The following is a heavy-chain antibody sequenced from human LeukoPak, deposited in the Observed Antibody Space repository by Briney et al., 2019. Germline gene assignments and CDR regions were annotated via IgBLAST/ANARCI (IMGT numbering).Heavy chain of an antibody. J-gene: IGHJ5*02. D-gene: IGHD2-2*01. CDR1: GGSISSGDYF. CDR3: ARAQGYCSSTSCFNWFDP. Sequence: SQTLSLTCTVSGGSISSGDYFWSWIPQPPGKGLECIGHIYYSGSTYYKPSLQSRVTISVDTSKNQFSLKLSSVTAADTAVYYCARAQGYCSSTSCFNWFDPWGQGTLVTVSS. CDR2: IYYSGST. V-gene: IGHV4-30-4*01.